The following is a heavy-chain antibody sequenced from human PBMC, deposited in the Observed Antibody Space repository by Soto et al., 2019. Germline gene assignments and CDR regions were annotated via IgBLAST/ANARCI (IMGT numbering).Heavy chain of an antibody. D-gene: IGHD2-21*01. V-gene: IGHV4-59*08. CDR2: IYYSGST. J-gene: IGHJ4*02. CDR3: ARHGRGSYCGGDCYSRYFDY. Sequence: SETLSLTCTVSGGSISSYYGSWIRQPPGKGLEGIGYIYYSGSTNYNPSLKSRVTISVDTSKNQFSLKLSSVTAADTAVYYCARHGRGSYCGGDCYSRYFDYWGQGTLVTVSS. CDR1: GGSISSYY.